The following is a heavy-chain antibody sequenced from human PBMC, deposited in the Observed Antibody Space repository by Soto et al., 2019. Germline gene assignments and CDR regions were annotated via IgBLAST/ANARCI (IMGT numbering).Heavy chain of an antibody. J-gene: IGHJ4*02. D-gene: IGHD1-20*01. CDR1: GGTFSSYA. CDR3: VREDKFKNNWNYFDY. V-gene: IGHV1-69*01. CDR2: IIPIFGTA. Sequence: QVQLVQSGAEVKKPGSSVKVSCKASGGTFSSYAISWVRQAPGQGLEWMGGIIPIFGTANYAQKLQGRVTITADESTSTAYMELSSLRSEDTAVYYCVREDKFKNNWNYFDYWGQGTLVTVSS.